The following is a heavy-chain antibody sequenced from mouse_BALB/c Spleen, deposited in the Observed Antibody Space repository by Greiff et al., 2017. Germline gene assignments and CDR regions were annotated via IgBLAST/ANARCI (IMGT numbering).Heavy chain of an antibody. CDR2: INPYNDGT. V-gene: IGHV1-14*01. CDR3: ARDPRFYYGNLYYAMDY. CDR1: GYTFTSYV. Sequence: EVQLQQSGPELVKPGASVKMSCKASGYTFTSYVMHWVKQKPGQGLEWIGYINPYNDGTKYNEKFKGKATLTSDKSSSTAYMELSSLTSEDSAVYYCARDPRFYYGNLYYAMDYWGQGTSVTVSS. J-gene: IGHJ4*01. D-gene: IGHD2-1*01.